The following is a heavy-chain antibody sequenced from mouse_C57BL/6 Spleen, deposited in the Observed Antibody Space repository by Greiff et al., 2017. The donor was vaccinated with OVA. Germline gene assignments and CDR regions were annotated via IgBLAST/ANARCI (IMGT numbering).Heavy chain of an antibody. V-gene: IGHV1-19*01. CDR3: ARMITTVRGAMDY. CDR2: INPYNGGT. Sequence: VQLQQSGPVLVKPGASVKMSCKASGYTFTDYYMNWVKQSHGKSLEWIGVINPYNGGTSYNQKFKGKATLTVDKSSSTAYMELNSLTSEDSAVYYCARMITTVRGAMDYWGQGTSVTVSS. J-gene: IGHJ4*01. CDR1: GYTFTDYY. D-gene: IGHD1-1*01.